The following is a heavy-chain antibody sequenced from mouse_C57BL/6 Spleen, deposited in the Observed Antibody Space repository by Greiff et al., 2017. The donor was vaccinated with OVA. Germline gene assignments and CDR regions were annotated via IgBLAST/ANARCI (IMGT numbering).Heavy chain of an antibody. CDR3: ARVGDEGFAY. J-gene: IGHJ3*01. D-gene: IGHD3-3*01. CDR1: GYSITSGYY. Sequence: ESGPGLVKPSQSLSLTCSVTGYSITSGYYWNWIRQFPGNKLEWMGYISYDGSNNYNPSLKNRISITRDTSKNQFFLKLNSVTTEDTATYYCARVGDEGFAYWGQGTLVTVSA. CDR2: ISYDGSN. V-gene: IGHV3-6*01.